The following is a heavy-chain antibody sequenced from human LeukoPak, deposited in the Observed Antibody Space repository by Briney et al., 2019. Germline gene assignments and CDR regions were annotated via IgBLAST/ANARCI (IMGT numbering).Heavy chain of an antibody. CDR2: INHSGST. Sequence: PSETLSLTCAVYGGSFSGYYWSWIRQPPEKGLEWIGEINHSGSTNYNPSLKSRVTISLDTSRNQFSLKLNSVTAADTAVYYCAKSNGYGLVDIWGQGTMVTVSS. D-gene: IGHD3-10*01. CDR1: GGSFSGYY. CDR3: AKSNGYGLVDI. J-gene: IGHJ3*02. V-gene: IGHV4-34*01.